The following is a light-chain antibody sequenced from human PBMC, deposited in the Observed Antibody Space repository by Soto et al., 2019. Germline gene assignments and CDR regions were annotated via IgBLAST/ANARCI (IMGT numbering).Light chain of an antibody. Sequence: EIVLTQSPATLSLSPGERATLSCRASQRVSSYLAWYQQKPGQAPRLLIYDASNRATGIPPRFSGSGSGTNFPLHICNLEPEYFAVYYCQQRSNSPRVWTFGQGTKVDIE. CDR3: QQRSNSPRVWT. CDR2: DAS. V-gene: IGKV3-11*01. CDR1: QRVSSY. J-gene: IGKJ1*01.